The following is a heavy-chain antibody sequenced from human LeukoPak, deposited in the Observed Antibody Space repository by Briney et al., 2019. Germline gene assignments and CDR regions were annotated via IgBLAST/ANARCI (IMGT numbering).Heavy chain of an antibody. CDR2: IYSSGST. CDR3: GRLSASYYSLTY. V-gene: IGHV3-53*01. Sequence: GGSLRLSCAASGFTVSSNYMSWVRQAPGKGLEWVSVIYSSGSTYYADSVKGRFTISRDNSKNTLYLQMNSLRAADTAVYYCGRLSASYYSLTYWGQVTLVNGSS. J-gene: IGHJ4*02. D-gene: IGHD1-26*01. CDR1: GFTVSSNY.